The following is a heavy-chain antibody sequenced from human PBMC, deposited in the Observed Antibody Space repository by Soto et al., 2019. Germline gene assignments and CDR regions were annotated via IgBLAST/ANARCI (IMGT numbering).Heavy chain of an antibody. J-gene: IGHJ6*02. V-gene: IGHV3-23*01. CDR3: ASRGPSIPHIVVPAANYGMDV. CDR2: IRGSGGGS. D-gene: IGHD2-2*01. CDR1: GLPFSTFP. Sequence: EVQLLESGGGLIQPGGSLRPPCPPPGLPFSTFPMGWVRQAPGEGLDWASGIRGSGGGSYYADSLKGRFTISRDNSKNTLYLQMNSLRAEDTAVYYCASRGPSIPHIVVPAANYGMDVWGQGTTVTVSS.